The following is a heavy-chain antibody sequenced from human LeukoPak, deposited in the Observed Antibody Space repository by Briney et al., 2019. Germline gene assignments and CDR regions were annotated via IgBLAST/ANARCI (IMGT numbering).Heavy chain of an antibody. V-gene: IGHV4-4*02. Sequence: SGTLSLTCGVSGGSITNTNYWTWVRQPPGKGLEWIGEVNLQGSTNYNPSLMGRVAIAVDTSENHISLQLTSVTAADTAVYYCAREGGPYRPLDYSGQGTLVTVSS. CDR3: AREGGPYRPLDY. CDR2: VNLQGST. CDR1: GGSITNTNY. J-gene: IGHJ4*02.